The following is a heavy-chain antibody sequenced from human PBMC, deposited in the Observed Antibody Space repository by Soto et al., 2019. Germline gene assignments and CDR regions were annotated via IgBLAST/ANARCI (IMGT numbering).Heavy chain of an antibody. CDR2: ISSTTNYI. V-gene: IGHV3-21*01. CDR3: ARESEDLTSNFVY. J-gene: IGHJ4*02. Sequence: EVQLVESGVGLVKPGGSLRLSSAASGFTFTRYSMNWVRQAPGKGLEWVSSISSTTNYIYYADSMKGRFTVSRDNAKNSVYLEMNSLSAEDTAVYYCARESEDLTSNFVYWGQGTLVTVSS. CDR1: GFTFTRYS.